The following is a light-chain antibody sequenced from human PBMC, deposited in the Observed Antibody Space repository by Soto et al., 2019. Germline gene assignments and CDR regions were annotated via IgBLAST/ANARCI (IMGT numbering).Light chain of an antibody. V-gene: IGLV2-23*01. CDR2: EGS. Sequence: QSVLTQPASVSGSPGQSITISCTGTSSDVGSYNLVSWYQQHPGKAPQLMIYEGSKRPSGVANRFSGSKSGNTASLTISGLQAEDEADYYCCSYAGSSTSVFGGGTQLTVL. CDR3: CSYAGSSTSV. J-gene: IGLJ2*01. CDR1: SSDVGSYNL.